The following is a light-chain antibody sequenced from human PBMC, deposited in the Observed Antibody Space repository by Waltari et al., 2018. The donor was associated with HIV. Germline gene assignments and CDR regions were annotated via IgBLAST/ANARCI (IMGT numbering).Light chain of an antibody. V-gene: IGLV3-21*04. CDR3: QVWDSTSDHVL. J-gene: IGLJ2*01. CDR1: NIARKS. CDR2: YDT. Sequence: SSLLTQTPSVSVAPGKTARITCGGKNIARKSVHWYQQKPGQAPLLVIYYDTDRPSGIPERFSESNSGNTATLTISRVGDGDEADYYCQVWDSTSDHVLFGGGTRLTVL.